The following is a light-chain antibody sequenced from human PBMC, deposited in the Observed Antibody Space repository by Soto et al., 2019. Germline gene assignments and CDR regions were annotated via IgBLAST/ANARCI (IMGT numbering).Light chain of an antibody. CDR2: DAS. CDR1: QSVSSY. Sequence: EIVLTQSPATLSLSPGERAALSCRASQSVSSYLAWYQQKPGQAPRLLIYDASKRATGIPARFSGSGSGTDFTLTISSLEPEDFGVYFCQQRSTWPSTFGGGTKVEI. V-gene: IGKV3-11*01. J-gene: IGKJ4*01. CDR3: QQRSTWPST.